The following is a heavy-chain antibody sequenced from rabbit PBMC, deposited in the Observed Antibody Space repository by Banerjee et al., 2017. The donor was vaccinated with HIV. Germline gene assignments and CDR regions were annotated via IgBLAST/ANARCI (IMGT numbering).Heavy chain of an antibody. V-gene: IGHV1S43*01. CDR2: IYASSGST. CDR1: AFSFSYKYV. CDR3: ARVLDDYGDGPYYFNL. D-gene: IGHD2-1*01. J-gene: IGHJ4*01. Sequence: QEQLEESGGDLVKPEGSLTLTCTASAFSFSYKYVMCWVRQAPGKGLELIACIYASSGSTWYATWVDGRFTISRSTSLNTVDLKMTSLTAADTATYFCARVLDDYGDGPYYFNLWGPGTLVTVS.